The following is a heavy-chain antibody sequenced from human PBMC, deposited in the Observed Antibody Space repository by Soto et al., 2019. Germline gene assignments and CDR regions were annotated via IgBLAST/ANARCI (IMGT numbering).Heavy chain of an antibody. V-gene: IGHV1-69*13. CDR2: IIPIFGTA. CDR3: ERGGLRGDYHYYGMDV. D-gene: IGHD3-10*01. CDR1: GYTFTFYR. Sequence: AYSVKVSCTAAGYTFTFYRISRVRQAPGQGLEWMGGIIPIFGTANYAQKFQGRVTITADESTSTAYMELSSLRSEDTAVYYCERGGLRGDYHYYGMDVWGQGTTVSVSS. J-gene: IGHJ6*01.